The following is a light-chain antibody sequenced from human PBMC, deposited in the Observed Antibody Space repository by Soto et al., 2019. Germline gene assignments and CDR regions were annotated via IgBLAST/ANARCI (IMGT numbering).Light chain of an antibody. CDR1: SSNIGSNT. J-gene: IGLJ2*01. CDR2: SNN. V-gene: IGLV1-44*01. CDR3: AAWDDSLNGRGV. Sequence: QSVLTQPPSASGTPGQRVTISCSVSSSNIGSNTVNWYQQLPGTAPKLLIYSNNQRPSGVPDRFSGSKSGTSASLAISGLQSEDEADYYCAAWDDSLNGRGVFGGGTKLTVL.